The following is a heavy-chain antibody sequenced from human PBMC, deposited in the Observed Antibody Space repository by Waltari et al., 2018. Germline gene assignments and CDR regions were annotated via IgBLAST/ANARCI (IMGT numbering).Heavy chain of an antibody. Sequence: EVQLVESRGGLVQPGGSLRLSCAASGFSFSLYWMHWVRQVPGRGVVWVSRINGTGITTNYAESVKGRFTISRDNAKNTLYLQMNSLTAEDTAVYYCAMLRVVSVFDPFDNWGQGTLVTVSS. J-gene: IGHJ4*02. CDR3: AMLRVVSVFDPFDN. D-gene: IGHD2-15*01. CDR2: INGTGITT. V-gene: IGHV3-74*01. CDR1: GFSFSLYW.